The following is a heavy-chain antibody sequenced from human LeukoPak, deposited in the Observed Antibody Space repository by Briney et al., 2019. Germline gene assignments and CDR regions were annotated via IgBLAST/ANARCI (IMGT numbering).Heavy chain of an antibody. V-gene: IGHV3-21*01. CDR2: ISSSSSYI. CDR1: GFTFSSYS. J-gene: IGHJ4*02. D-gene: IGHD3-3*01. CDR3: ARDNDDFWSGPHGYFDY. Sequence: GGSLRLSCAASGFTFSSYSMNWVRQAPGKGLEWVSSISSSSSYIYYADSVKGRFTISRDNAKNSLYLQMNSLRAEDTAVYYCARDNDDFWSGPHGYFDYWGQGTLVTVSS.